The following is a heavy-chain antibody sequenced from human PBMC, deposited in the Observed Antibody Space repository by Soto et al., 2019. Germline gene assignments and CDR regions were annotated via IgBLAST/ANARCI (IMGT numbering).Heavy chain of an antibody. J-gene: IGHJ5*02. CDR3: ARLLGSSGWTGGNWFDP. CDR2: IYHSGST. Sequence: SETLSLTCAVSGYSISSGYYWGWIRQPPGKGLEWIGSIYHSGSTYYNPSLKSRVTISVDTSKNQFSLKLSSVTAADTAVYCCARLLGSSGWTGGNWFDPWGQGTLVTVSS. D-gene: IGHD6-19*01. CDR1: GYSISSGYY. V-gene: IGHV4-38-2*01.